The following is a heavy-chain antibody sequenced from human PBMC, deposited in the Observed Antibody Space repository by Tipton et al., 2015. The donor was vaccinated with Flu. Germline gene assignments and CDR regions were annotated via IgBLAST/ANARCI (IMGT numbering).Heavy chain of an antibody. CDR2: IYNSGST. J-gene: IGHJ1*01. CDR3: AREKDSRGSEYFQQ. D-gene: IGHD3-22*01. Sequence: GLVKPSETLSLTCTVSGGSFSSSYYYWGWIRQPPGKGLEWIGNIYNSGSTYYNPSLKSRVTISIDTSKNQFSLRLSSVTAADTAVYYCAREKDSRGSEYFQQWGQGTLVTVSS. V-gene: IGHV4-39*07. CDR1: GGSFSSSYYY.